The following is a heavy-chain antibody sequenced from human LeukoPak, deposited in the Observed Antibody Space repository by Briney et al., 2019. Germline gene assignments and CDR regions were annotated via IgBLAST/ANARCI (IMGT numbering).Heavy chain of an antibody. D-gene: IGHD1-26*01. CDR3: AKQAGATAYFDY. J-gene: IGHJ4*02. Sequence: PGGSLRLSCAASGFTFSSYGMHWVRQAPGKGLEGVVFIRYDGSNKYYADSVKGRFTISRDNSKNTLYLQMNSLRAEDTAVYYCAKQAGATAYFDYWGQGTLVTVSS. CDR1: GFTFSSYG. CDR2: IRYDGSNK. V-gene: IGHV3-30*02.